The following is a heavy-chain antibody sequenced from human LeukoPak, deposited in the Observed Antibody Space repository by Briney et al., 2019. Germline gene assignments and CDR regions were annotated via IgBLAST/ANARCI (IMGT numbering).Heavy chain of an antibody. V-gene: IGHV5-51*01. J-gene: IGHJ4*02. Sequence: GESLKISCKGSGYNFPCYWIGWVRQMPGKGLEWMGIIYPGDSDTRYSPSFQGQVTISADKSISTAYLQWNSLKAKDTAIYYCARHVDNSSGYYVDYWGQGTLVTVSS. CDR2: IYPGDSDT. D-gene: IGHD3-22*01. CDR3: ARHVDNSSGYYVDY. CDR1: GYNFPCYW.